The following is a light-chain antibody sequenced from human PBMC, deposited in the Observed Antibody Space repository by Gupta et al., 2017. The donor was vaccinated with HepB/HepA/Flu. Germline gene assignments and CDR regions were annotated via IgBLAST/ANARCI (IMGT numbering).Light chain of an antibody. Sequence: SSELNQPPSVSVSPGQTASITGSGDKLGDKYACWYQQKPGQSPVLVIYQDSKRPSGIPERFSGSNSGNTAALTISGTQAMDEAAYYCQAWDSSTYNYVFGTGTTVTVL. V-gene: IGLV3-1*01. J-gene: IGLJ1*01. CDR3: QAWDSSTYNYV. CDR1: KLGDKY. CDR2: QDS.